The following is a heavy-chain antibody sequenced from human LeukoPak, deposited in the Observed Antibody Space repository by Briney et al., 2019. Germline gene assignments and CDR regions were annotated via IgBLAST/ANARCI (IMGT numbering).Heavy chain of an antibody. CDR1: GFTFSSYG. CDR3: AKGSRIAVALDY. V-gene: IGHV3-30*18. CDR2: ISYDGSNK. J-gene: IGHJ4*02. D-gene: IGHD6-19*01. Sequence: GGSLRLSCAASGFTFSSYGMHWVRQAPGKGLEWVAVISYDGSNKYYADSVKGRFTISRDNSKNTLYLQMNSLRAEDTAVYYCAKGSRIAVALDYWGQGTLDTVSS.